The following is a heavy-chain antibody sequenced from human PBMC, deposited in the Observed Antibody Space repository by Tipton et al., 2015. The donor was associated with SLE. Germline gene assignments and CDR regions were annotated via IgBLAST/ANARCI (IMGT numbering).Heavy chain of an antibody. CDR2: IYYSGST. V-gene: IGHV4-39*07. D-gene: IGHD4-17*01. J-gene: IGHJ4*02. CDR1: GGSISSSSYY. Sequence: TLSLTCTVSGGSISSSSYYWGWIRLPPGKGLGWFGSIYYSGSTYYNPSPKSRVTISVDTSKNQFSLKLSSVAAADTAVYYCARDSDYGDYVGYCDYWGQGTLVTVSS. CDR3: ARDSDYGDYVGYCDY.